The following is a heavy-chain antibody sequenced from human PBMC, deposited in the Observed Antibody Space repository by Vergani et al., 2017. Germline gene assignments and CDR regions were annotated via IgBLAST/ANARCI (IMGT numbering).Heavy chain of an antibody. CDR2: ISYDGSNK. CDR3: ARDLVVYATRGEYFQH. CDR1: GFTFSSYA. D-gene: IGHD2-8*01. J-gene: IGHJ1*01. Sequence: QVQLVESGGGVVQPGRSLRLSCAASGFTFSSYAMHWVRQAPGKGLEWVAVISYDGSNKYYADSVKGRFNISRDNSKNTLYLQMNSRRAEDTAVYYCARDLVVYATRGEYFQHWGQGTLVTVSS. V-gene: IGHV3-30*04.